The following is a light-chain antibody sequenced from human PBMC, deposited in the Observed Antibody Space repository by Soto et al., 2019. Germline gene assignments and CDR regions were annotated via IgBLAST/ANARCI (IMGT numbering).Light chain of an antibody. CDR3: SSYTSSSTPNSV. Sequence: QSVVTQPASVSGSPGQSITISCTGTGSDVGGYNYVSWYQQHPGKAPKLMIYEVSNRPSGVSNRFSGSKSGNTASLTISGLQAEDEADYYCSSYTSSSTPNSVFGTGTKVTVL. CDR2: EVS. V-gene: IGLV2-14*01. J-gene: IGLJ1*01. CDR1: GSDVGGYNY.